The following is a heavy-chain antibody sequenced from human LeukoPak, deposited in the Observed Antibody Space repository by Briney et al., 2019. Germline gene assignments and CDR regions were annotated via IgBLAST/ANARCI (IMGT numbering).Heavy chain of an antibody. Sequence: GGSLRLSCSASGFTFSSYGTHWVRQAPGKGLEWVSVISYDGSNKYYADSVKGRFTISRDNSKNTLYLQMNSLRAEDTAVYYCATSMGYSDAFGIWGQGPMATVSS. V-gene: IGHV3-30*03. J-gene: IGHJ3*02. D-gene: IGHD2-15*01. CDR2: ISYDGSNK. CDR3: ATSMGYSDAFGI. CDR1: GFTFSSYG.